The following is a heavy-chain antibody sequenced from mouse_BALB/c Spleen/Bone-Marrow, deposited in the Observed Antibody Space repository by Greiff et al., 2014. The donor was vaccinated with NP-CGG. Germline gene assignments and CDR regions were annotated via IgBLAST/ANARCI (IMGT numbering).Heavy chain of an antibody. CDR3: AVYDYEGFAY. CDR2: IDPANGNT. J-gene: IGHJ3*01. CDR1: GFNIKDTY. V-gene: IGHV14-3*02. Sequence: VQLQQSGAELVKPGASVKLSCTVSGFNIKDTYMHWVKQRPEQGLEWIGRIDPANGNTKYDPKFQGKATITADISSNTAYLQLSSLTSEDTAVYYCAVYDYEGFAYWGQGTLVTVSA. D-gene: IGHD2-4*01.